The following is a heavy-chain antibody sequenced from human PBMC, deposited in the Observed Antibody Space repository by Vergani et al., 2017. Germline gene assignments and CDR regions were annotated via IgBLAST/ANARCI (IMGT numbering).Heavy chain of an antibody. D-gene: IGHD1-26*01. V-gene: IGHV3-30*02. J-gene: IGHJ6*02. CDR1: GYTFGHFH. CDR3: AKKGGSLYYYGVDV. Sequence: QEQLLQSGGGVVRPGGSLRLSCIGSGYTFGHFHMHWVRQAPGKGLAGVAFIRYDGSNPQYIDSVKGRFTISRDNSKDTLFLQMNGLRPEDTGTYFCAKKGGSLYYYGVDVWGQGTTITVSS. CDR2: IRYDGSNP.